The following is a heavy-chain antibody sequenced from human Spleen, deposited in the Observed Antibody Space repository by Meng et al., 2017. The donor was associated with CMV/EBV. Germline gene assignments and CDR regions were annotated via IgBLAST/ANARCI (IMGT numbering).Heavy chain of an antibody. J-gene: IGHJ6*02. CDR3: AKYTSPHYYGLDV. CDR2: IDGDGATT. V-gene: IGHV3-74*01. Sequence: GESLKISCAASGFKFRDYWMHWVRQAPGKGPVWVSRIDGDGATTIYADSVKGRFTISRDNANNTVFLQMNSLRAEDTAVYYCAKYTSPHYYGLDVWGQGTTVTVSS. CDR1: GFKFRDYW. D-gene: IGHD3-10*01.